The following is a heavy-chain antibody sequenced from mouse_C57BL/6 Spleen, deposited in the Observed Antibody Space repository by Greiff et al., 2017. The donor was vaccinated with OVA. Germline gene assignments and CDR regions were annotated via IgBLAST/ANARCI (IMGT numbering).Heavy chain of an antibody. CDR1: GFTFSDYY. V-gene: IGHV5-16*01. CDR2: INYDGSST. J-gene: IGHJ3*01. Sequence: EVHLVESEGGLVQPGSSMKLSCTASGFTFSDYYMAWVRQVPEKGLEWVANINYDGSSTYYLDSLKSRFIISRDNAKNILYLQMSSLKSEDTATYYCARASYGSSGFAYWGQGTLVTVSA. CDR3: ARASYGSSGFAY. D-gene: IGHD1-1*01.